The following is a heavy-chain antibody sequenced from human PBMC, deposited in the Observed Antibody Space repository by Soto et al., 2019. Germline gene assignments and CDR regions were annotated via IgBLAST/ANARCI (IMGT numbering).Heavy chain of an antibody. V-gene: IGHV4-59*01. Sequence: QVQLQESGPGLVKPSETLSLTCTVSGGSISSYYWSWIRQPAGKGLEWIGYIYYSGSTNYNPSLKSRVTISVDTSKNQFSLKLSSVTAADTAVYYCARVACSGGSCYSDYWGQGTLVTVSS. CDR2: IYYSGST. D-gene: IGHD2-15*01. CDR3: ARVACSGGSCYSDY. CDR1: GGSISSYY. J-gene: IGHJ4*02.